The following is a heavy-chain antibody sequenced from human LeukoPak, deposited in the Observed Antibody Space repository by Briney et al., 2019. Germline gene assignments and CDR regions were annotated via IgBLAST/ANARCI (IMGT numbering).Heavy chain of an antibody. V-gene: IGHV3-74*01. CDR1: GFTFSSYA. CDR3: TRVGRSYYGNFDY. Sequence: GGSLRLSCAASGFTFSSYAMSWVRQAPGEGLVWVSRINSDGTRTYADSVKGRFTISRDNAKNTLYLQMNSLRVEDTAVYYCTRVGRSYYGNFDYWGQGTLVTVSS. D-gene: IGHD3-10*01. CDR2: INSDGTRT. J-gene: IGHJ4*02.